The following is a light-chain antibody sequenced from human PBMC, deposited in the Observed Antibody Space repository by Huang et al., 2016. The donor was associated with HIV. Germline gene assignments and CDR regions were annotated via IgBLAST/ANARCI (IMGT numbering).Light chain of an antibody. J-gene: IGKJ5*01. CDR3: QQLHSYPLT. CDR2: AAS. CDR1: QDIANS. V-gene: IGKV1-9*01. Sequence: QLTQSPSSLSMSVGDRVIIPCQASQDIANSLAWYQHKPGRAPKLLISAASTLQSGVPSRFSGGSAGTYFTLIITTLQPDDFASYYCQQLHSYPLTFGQGTRLDI.